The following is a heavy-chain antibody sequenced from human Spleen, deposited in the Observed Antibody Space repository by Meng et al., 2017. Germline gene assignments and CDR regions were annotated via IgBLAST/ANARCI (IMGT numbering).Heavy chain of an antibody. CDR2: IKQDGSEK. CDR3: ARDPSITIFGVVTQYYYGMDV. D-gene: IGHD3-3*01. J-gene: IGHJ6*02. Sequence: GESLKISCAASGFTFSSYWMSWVRQAPGKGLEWVANIKQDGSEKYYVDSVKGRFTISRDNAKNSLYLQMNSLRAEDTAVYYCARDPSITIFGVVTQYYYGMDVWGQGTTVTVSS. CDR1: GFTFSSYW. V-gene: IGHV3-7*01.